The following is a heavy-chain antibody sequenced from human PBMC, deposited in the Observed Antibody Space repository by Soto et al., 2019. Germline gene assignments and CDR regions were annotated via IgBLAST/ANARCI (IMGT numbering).Heavy chain of an antibody. CDR1: GGTFSSYA. J-gene: IGHJ6*02. D-gene: IGHD3-3*01. V-gene: IGHV1-69*13. Sequence: VASVKVSCKASGGTFSSYAISWVRQAPGQGLEWMGGIIPIFGTANYAQKFQGRVTITADESTSTAYMELSSLRSEDTAVYYCAGGYDFWSGPDPPYYYYYGMDVWGQGTTVTVSS. CDR2: IIPIFGTA. CDR3: AGGYDFWSGPDPPYYYYYGMDV.